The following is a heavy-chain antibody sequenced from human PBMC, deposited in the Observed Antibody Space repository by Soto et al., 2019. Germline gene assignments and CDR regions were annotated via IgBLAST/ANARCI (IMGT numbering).Heavy chain of an antibody. J-gene: IGHJ4*02. V-gene: IGHV1-18*01. CDR1: GYTFTSYG. Sequence: XSVKVSYKASGYTFTSYGISEVRHTPGQGLEWMGWISAYNGNTNYAQKLQGRVTMTTDTSTSTAYMELRSLRSDDTAVYYCAVITIAMAGTIFDYWGQGTLVTVSS. CDR3: AVITIAMAGTIFDY. CDR2: ISAYNGNT. D-gene: IGHD6-19*01.